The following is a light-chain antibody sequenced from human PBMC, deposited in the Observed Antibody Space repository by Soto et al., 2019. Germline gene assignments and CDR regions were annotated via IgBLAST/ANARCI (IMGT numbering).Light chain of an antibody. V-gene: IGLV2-8*01. CDR1: SSDVGGYNY. Sequence: QSALTQPPSASGSPGQSVTISCTGTSSDVGGYNYVSWYQQHPGKAPKLMSYEVSKRPSGVPDRFSGSKSGNTASLTVSGXXXXXXXDYYCSSYAGSNLVVFGGGTKLTV. CDR2: EVS. CDR3: SSYAGSNLVV. J-gene: IGLJ2*01.